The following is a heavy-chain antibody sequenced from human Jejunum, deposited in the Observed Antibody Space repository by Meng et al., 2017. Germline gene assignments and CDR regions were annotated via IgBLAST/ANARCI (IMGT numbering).Heavy chain of an antibody. CDR3: AKSGHDYYDRSGYFFFDAFDI. D-gene: IGHD3-22*01. Sequence: SETLSLTCTVSGGSISSYYWSWIRQPPGKGLEWIGYIYYSGSTNYNPSLKSRVTISVDTSKNQFSLKLSSVTAADTAVYYCAKSGHDYYDRSGYFFFDAFDIWGQGTMVTVSS. CDR2: IYYSGST. CDR1: GGSISSYY. V-gene: IGHV4-59*01. J-gene: IGHJ3*02.